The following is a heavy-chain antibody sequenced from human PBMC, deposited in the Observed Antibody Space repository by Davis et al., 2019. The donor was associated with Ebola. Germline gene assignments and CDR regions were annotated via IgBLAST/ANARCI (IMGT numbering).Heavy chain of an antibody. V-gene: IGHV3-33*01. J-gene: IGHJ6*02. Sequence: GGSLRLSCAASGFTFSSYGMHWVRQAPGKGLEWVAVIWYDGSNKYYADSVKGRFTISRDNAKNSLYLQMNSLRADDTAVYYCARGAPRLRWTMVQGVIKGRYGMDVWGQGTTVTVSS. CDR1: GFTFSSYG. CDR2: IWYDGSNK. CDR3: ARGAPRLRWTMVQGVIKGRYGMDV. D-gene: IGHD3-10*01.